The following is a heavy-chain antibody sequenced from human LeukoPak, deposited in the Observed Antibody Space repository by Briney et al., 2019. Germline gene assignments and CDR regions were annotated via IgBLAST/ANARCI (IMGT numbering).Heavy chain of an antibody. J-gene: IGHJ6*04. CDR1: GGSFSGYY. V-gene: IGHV4-34*01. CDR3: ARGRRPYSSSSSYFVV. CDR2: INHSGST. D-gene: IGHD6-6*01. Sequence: SETLSLTCAVYGGSFSGYYWSWIRQPPGKGLEWIGEINHSGSTNYNPSLKSRVTISVDTSKDQFSLKLSSVTAADTAVYYCARGRRPYSSSSSYFVVWGKGTTVTVSS.